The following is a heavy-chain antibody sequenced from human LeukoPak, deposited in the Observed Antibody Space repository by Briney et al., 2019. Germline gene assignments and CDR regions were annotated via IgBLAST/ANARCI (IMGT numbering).Heavy chain of an antibody. CDR1: GFTFSSYA. J-gene: IGHJ4*02. D-gene: IGHD3-10*01. V-gene: IGHV3-23*01. CDR3: AKDDAWLRFGE. Sequence: GGSLRLSCAASGFTFSSYAMSWVRQAPGKGLEWVSAISGSGGITYYADSVKGRFTISRDNSKNTLYLEVISLTAEDTAVYYCAKDDAWLRFGEWSQGTLVTVSS. CDR2: ISGSGGIT.